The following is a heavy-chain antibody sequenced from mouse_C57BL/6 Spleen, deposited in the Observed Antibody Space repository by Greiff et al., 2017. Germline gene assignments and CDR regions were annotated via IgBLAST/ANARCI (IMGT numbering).Heavy chain of an antibody. J-gene: IGHJ4*01. CDR1: GFNIKNTY. Sequence: VQLQQSVAELVRPGASVKLSCTASGFNIKNTYMHWVKQRPEQGLEWIGRIDPANGNTTYAPKFQGKATITADTSSNTAYLQLSSLTSEDTAIYYCATDYYGSSYAMDYWGQGTSVTVSS. V-gene: IGHV14-3*01. CDR3: ATDYYGSSYAMDY. CDR2: IDPANGNT. D-gene: IGHD1-1*01.